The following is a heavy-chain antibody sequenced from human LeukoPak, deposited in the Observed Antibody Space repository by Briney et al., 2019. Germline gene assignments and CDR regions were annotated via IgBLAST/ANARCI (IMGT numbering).Heavy chain of an antibody. CDR1: GFTFSNYA. Sequence: PGGSLRLSCAASGFTFSNYAMNWVRQAPGKGLEWVSAISGSGGSTYYADSVKGRFTISRDNARKSLFLQMNSLRAEDTAVYYCASETTRGYSYGSPTDGFDLWGQGTMVTVSS. J-gene: IGHJ3*01. CDR3: ASETTRGYSYGSPTDGFDL. D-gene: IGHD5-18*01. CDR2: ISGSGGST. V-gene: IGHV3-23*01.